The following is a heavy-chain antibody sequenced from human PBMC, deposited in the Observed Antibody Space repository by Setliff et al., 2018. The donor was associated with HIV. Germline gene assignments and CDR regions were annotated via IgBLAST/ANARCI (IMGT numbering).Heavy chain of an antibody. Sequence: SETLSLTCTVSGGSISRHYWSWIRQPPGKGLEWIGSIYYSGSTNYNPSLKSRVTISVDTSKNQFSLKLSSVTAADTAVYYCARGYDGSSWYHYYYYGMDVWGQGTTVTVSS. CDR3: ARGYDGSSWYHYYYYGMDV. D-gene: IGHD6-13*01. J-gene: IGHJ6*02. CDR2: IYYSGST. V-gene: IGHV4-59*11. CDR1: GGSISRHY.